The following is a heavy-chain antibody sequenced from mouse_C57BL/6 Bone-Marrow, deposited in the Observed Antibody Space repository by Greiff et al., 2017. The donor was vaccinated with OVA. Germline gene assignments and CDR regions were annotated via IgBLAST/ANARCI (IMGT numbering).Heavy chain of an antibody. D-gene: IGHD1-1*01. CDR1: GYAFSSYW. CDR2: IYPGDGDT. Sequence: VQLQQSGAELVKPGASVKISCKASGYAFSSYWMNWVKQRPGKGLEWIGQIYPGDGDTNYNGKFKGKATLTADKSSSTAYMQLSSLTSEDSAVYVGARAYYYGSSLFAYWGQGTLVTVSA. J-gene: IGHJ3*01. CDR3: ARAYYYGSSLFAY. V-gene: IGHV1-80*01.